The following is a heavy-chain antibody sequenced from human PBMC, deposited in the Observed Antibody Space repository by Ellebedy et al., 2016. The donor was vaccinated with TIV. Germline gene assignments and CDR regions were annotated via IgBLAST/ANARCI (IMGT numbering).Heavy chain of an antibody. Sequence: AASVKVSCKASGFTFTKSAVQWARQARGQRLEWIGWIVVGSGNTHYAQKFQERVTITRDMSTSTAYMELSSLRSEDTAVYYCAADSVVGPSASWYFDLWGRGTLVTVFS. J-gene: IGHJ2*01. CDR3: AADSVVGPSASWYFDL. D-gene: IGHD2-15*01. CDR2: IVVGSGNT. V-gene: IGHV1-58*01. CDR1: GFTFTKSA.